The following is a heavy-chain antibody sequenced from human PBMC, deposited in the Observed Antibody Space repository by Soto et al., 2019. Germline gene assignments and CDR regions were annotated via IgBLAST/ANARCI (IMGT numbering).Heavy chain of an antibody. CDR1: GGTFSSYT. V-gene: IGHV1-69*02. CDR2: IIPILGIA. D-gene: IGHD3-3*01. Sequence: SVKVSCKASGGTFSSYTISWVRQAPGQGLEWMGRIIPILGIANYAQKFQGRVTITADKSTSTAYMELSSLRSEDTAVYYCARSFPPYDFWSGYYHSVDVWGKGTTVTVSS. CDR3: ARSFPPYDFWSGYYHSVDV. J-gene: IGHJ6*04.